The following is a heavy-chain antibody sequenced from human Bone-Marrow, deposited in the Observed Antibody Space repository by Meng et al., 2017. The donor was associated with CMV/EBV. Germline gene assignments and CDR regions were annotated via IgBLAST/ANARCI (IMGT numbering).Heavy chain of an antibody. Sequence: SETLSLTCTVSGGSISSYYWSWIRQPPGKGLEWIGYIYYSGSTNYNPSLKSRVTISVDTSKNQFSLKLSSVTAADTAVYYCARTTPYYYGMDVWGQGNTVTVSS. CDR2: IYYSGST. V-gene: IGHV4-59*01. D-gene: IGHD1-14*01. J-gene: IGHJ6*02. CDR1: GGSISSYY. CDR3: ARTTPYYYGMDV.